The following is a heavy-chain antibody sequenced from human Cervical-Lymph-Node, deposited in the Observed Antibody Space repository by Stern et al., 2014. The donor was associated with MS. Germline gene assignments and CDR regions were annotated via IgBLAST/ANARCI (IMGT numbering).Heavy chain of an antibody. D-gene: IGHD3-3*01. CDR1: GYNFNGHH. J-gene: IGHJ5*02. CDR2: INPSDGST. V-gene: IGHV1-46*02. CDR3: ARRAGVVDCLTDSCYTYNWFDP. Sequence: QVQLVQSGAEVKKPGASVKVSCKAFGYNFNGHHMHWVRQAPGQGPEWVGMINPSDGSTNYAQKFQGRVMMTRDTSTTTVYMELSSLRSEDTALYYCARRAGVVDCLTDSCYTYNWFDPWGQGTLVTVSS.